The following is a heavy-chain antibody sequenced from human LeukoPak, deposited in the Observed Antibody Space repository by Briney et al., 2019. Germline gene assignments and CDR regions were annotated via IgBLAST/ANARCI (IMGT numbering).Heavy chain of an antibody. CDR2: IGDSGSTI. CDR1: GFTFSSYE. CDR3: ARDHVEMATIGDY. V-gene: IGHV3-48*03. Sequence: PGGSLRLSCAASGFTFSSYEMNWVRQAPGKGLEWVSYIGDSGSTIYYADSVKGRFTISRDNAKNSLYLQMNSLRAEDTAVYYCARDHVEMATIGDYWGQGTLVTVSS. J-gene: IGHJ4*02. D-gene: IGHD5-24*01.